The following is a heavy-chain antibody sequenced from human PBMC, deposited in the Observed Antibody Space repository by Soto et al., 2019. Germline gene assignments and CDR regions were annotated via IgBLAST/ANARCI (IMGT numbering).Heavy chain of an antibody. CDR1: GFTFSSYA. CDR2: ISGSGGST. CDR3: ARDFTTIGIVVVTGPSEY. D-gene: IGHD2-21*02. Sequence: GGSLRLSCAASGFTFSSYAMSWVRQAPGKGLEWVSAISGSGGSTYYADSVKGRFTISRDNSDNSLFLHMNSLRAEDTGRYFCARDFTTIGIVVVTGPSEYWGQGTLVTVSS. V-gene: IGHV3-23*01. J-gene: IGHJ4*02.